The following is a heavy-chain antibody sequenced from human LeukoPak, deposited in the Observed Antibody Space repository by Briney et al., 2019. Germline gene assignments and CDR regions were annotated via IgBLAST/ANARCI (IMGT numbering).Heavy chain of an antibody. CDR3: ARSREYYDFWSGYYEGNFDY. CDR2: IYYSGST. CDR1: GGSISSGGYS. Sequence: SETLSLTCAVSGGSISSGGYSWSWIRQPPGKGLEWIGYIYYSGSTYYNPSLKSRVTISVDTSKNQFSLKLSSVTAADTAVYYCARSREYYDFWSGYYEGNFDYWGQGTLVTVSS. J-gene: IGHJ4*02. D-gene: IGHD3-3*01. V-gene: IGHV4-30-4*07.